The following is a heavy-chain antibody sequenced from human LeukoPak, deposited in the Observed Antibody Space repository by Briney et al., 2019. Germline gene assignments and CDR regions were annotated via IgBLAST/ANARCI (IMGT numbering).Heavy chain of an antibody. J-gene: IGHJ4*02. CDR1: GFTFGSYS. Sequence: GGSLRLSCAASGFTFGSYSMNWVRQAPGKGLEWVSSISSSSSYIYYADSVKGRFTISRDNAKNSLYLQMNSLRAEDTAVYYCARGLSIAARPSPFDYWGQGTLVTVSS. CDR3: ARGLSIAARPSPFDY. D-gene: IGHD6-6*01. CDR2: ISSSSSYI. V-gene: IGHV3-21*01.